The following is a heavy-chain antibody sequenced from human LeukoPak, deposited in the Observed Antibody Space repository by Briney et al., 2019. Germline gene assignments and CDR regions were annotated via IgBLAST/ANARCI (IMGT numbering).Heavy chain of an antibody. CDR1: GFTFSSYS. CDR3: AELGITMIGGV. J-gene: IGHJ6*04. CDR2: ISSSSSTI. V-gene: IGHV3-48*01. Sequence: GGSLRLSCAASGFTFSSYSMNWVRQAPGKGLEWVSYISSSSSTIYYADSVKGRFTISRDNAKNSLYLQMNSLRAEDTAVYYCAELGITMIGGVWGKGTAVTISS. D-gene: IGHD3-10*02.